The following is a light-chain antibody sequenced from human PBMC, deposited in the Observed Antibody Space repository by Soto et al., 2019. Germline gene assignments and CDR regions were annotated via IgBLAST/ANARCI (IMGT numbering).Light chain of an antibody. CDR3: QQYNKWPIT. J-gene: IGKJ5*01. CDR2: DAF. Sequence: DIVLTQSPATLSLSPGERATLSCRASQSISNSLAWYQQKPGQAPRLIINDAFNRATGIPARFSGSGSGTEFTLTISSLQSEDSAFYYCQQYNKWPITFGQGTRLEI. V-gene: IGKV3-11*01. CDR1: QSISNS.